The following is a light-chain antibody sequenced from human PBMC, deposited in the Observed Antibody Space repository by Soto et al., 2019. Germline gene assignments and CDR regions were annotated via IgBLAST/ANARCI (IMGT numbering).Light chain of an antibody. CDR1: QDISNY. Sequence: DIQMTQSPSSLSASVGDRVTITCQASQDISNYLNWYQQKPGKAPKLLIYAASSLQSGVPSRFSGSGSGTDFTLTISSLQPEDFTTYYCQQSYSTLHTFGQGTKLEIK. J-gene: IGKJ2*01. V-gene: IGKV1-39*01. CDR2: AAS. CDR3: QQSYSTLHT.